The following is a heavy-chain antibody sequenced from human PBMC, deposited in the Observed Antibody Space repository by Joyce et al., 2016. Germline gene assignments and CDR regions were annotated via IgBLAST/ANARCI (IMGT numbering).Heavy chain of an antibody. D-gene: IGHD3-16*01. CDR1: GFTFNRHA. CDR3: ARDRMITFGGTVVTSSDF. J-gene: IGHJ4*02. Sequence: QMQLVESGGGVVQPERSLRLSCAASGFTFNRHAMHWVRQAPGKGLEWVAVISIDGGIAHCADSVKGRFTISRDNSKNMLYLDMNSLKVEDTAVFYCARDRMITFGGTVVTSSDFWGPGTLVSVPS. CDR2: ISIDGGIA. V-gene: IGHV3-30-3*01.